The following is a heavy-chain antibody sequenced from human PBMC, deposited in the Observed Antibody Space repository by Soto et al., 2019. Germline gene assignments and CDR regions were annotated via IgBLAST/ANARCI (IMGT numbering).Heavy chain of an antibody. CDR2: TYYRSKWYN. Sequence: QSQTLSLTCAISGDSVSSNSAAWNWIRQSPSRGLEWLGRTYYRSKWYNDYAVSVKSRITINPDTSKNQFSLQLNSVTPEDTAVYYCARGHYDSSGYYYYYYMDVWGKGTTVTVSS. J-gene: IGHJ6*03. D-gene: IGHD3-22*01. CDR1: GDSVSSNSAA. CDR3: ARGHYDSSGYYYYYYMDV. V-gene: IGHV6-1*01.